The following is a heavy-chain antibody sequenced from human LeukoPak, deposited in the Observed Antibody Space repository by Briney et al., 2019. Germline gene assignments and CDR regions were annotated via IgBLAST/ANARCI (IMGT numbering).Heavy chain of an antibody. CDR2: ISGSGGST. J-gene: IGHJ4*02. Sequence: GGSLRLSCAASGFTFSSYAMSWVRQAPGKGLEWVSAISGSGGSTYYADSVKGRFTISRDNSKNTLYLQMNSLRAEDTAVYYRAKEFGQYSSGYYYVWGQGTLVTVSS. D-gene: IGHD3-22*01. CDR1: GFTFSSYA. V-gene: IGHV3-23*01. CDR3: AKEFGQYSSGYYYV.